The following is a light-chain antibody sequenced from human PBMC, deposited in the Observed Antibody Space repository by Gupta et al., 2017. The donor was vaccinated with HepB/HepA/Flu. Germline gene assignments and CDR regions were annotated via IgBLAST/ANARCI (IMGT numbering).Light chain of an antibody. Sequence: QFALIQPPPASGSPGQSVTISCTGTSSDVGHYNAVSWYKQHPGKAPKLLIYEVSKRPSGVPGRFSGSQSANSASLTVSGLPADDAADYYCSSYTGNNSFIDFYVFGPGTKVTVL. CDR2: EVS. J-gene: IGLJ1*01. CDR1: SSDVGHYNA. CDR3: SSYTGNNSFIDFYV. V-gene: IGLV2-8*01.